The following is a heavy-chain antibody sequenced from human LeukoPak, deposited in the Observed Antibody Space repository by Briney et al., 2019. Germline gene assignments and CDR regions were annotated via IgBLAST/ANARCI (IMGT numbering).Heavy chain of an antibody. V-gene: IGHV4-34*01. D-gene: IGHD2-15*01. Sequence: SETLSLTCAVYGGSFSGYYWSWIRQPPGKGLEWIGEINHSGSTNYNPSLKSRVTISVDTSKNQFSLKLSSVTAADTAVYYCARGGGYCSGGSCYSESDAFDIWGQGTMVTASS. CDR3: ARGGGYCSGGSCYSESDAFDI. CDR2: INHSGST. J-gene: IGHJ3*02. CDR1: GGSFSGYY.